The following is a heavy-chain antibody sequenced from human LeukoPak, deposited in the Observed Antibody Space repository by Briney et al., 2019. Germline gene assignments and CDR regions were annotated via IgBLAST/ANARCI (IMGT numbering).Heavy chain of an antibody. J-gene: IGHJ4*02. CDR3: ARARYGSGSYYNPLGY. CDR1: GGSISSSNW. V-gene: IGHV4-4*02. CDR2: IYHSGST. Sequence: ASETLSLTCAVSGGSISSSNWWSWVRQPPGKGLEWIGEIYHSGSTNYNPSLKSQVTISVDKSKNQFSLKLSSVTAADTAVYYCARARYGSGSYYNPLGYWGQGTLVTVSS. D-gene: IGHD3-10*01.